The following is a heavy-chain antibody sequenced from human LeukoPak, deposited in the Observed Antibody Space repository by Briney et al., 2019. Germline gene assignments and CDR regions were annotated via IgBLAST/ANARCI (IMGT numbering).Heavy chain of an antibody. D-gene: IGHD2-15*01. J-gene: IGHJ4*02. CDR1: GGTFSSYA. V-gene: IGHV1-69*04. CDR3: ARDCGGSCYSDH. CDR2: IIPILGIA. Sequence: SVKVSCKASGGTFSSYAIIWVRQAPGQGLEWMGRIIPILGIANYAQKFQGRVTITADKSTSTAYMELSSLRSEDTAVYYCARDCGGSCYSDHWGQGTLVTVSS.